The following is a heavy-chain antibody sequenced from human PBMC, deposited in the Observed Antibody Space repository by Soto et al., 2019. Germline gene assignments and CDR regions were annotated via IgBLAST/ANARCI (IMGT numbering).Heavy chain of an antibody. CDR1: GYTFTGYF. CDR3: ARVGNYGALGYRLDL. J-gene: IGHJ6*02. CDR2: INPNSGGT. D-gene: IGHD4-17*01. V-gene: IGHV1-2*04. Sequence: ASVKVSCKASGYTFTGYFVHWVRQAPGQGLEWMGWINPNSGGTNYAKKFQDWVTLTRDTSTTVYMELSSLSSADTAVYYCARVGNYGALGYRLDLWGQGTTVTVSS.